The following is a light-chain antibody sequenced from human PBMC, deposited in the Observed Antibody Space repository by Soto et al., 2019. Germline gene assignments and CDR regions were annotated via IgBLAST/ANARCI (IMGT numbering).Light chain of an antibody. CDR3: SSYTTSSTLV. J-gene: IGLJ2*01. CDR1: SSDVGAYNY. CDR2: EVS. V-gene: IGLV2-14*01. Sequence: QSVLTQPASVSGSPGQSIAISCTETSSDVGAYNYVSWYQRHLGKAPKLMIYEVSNRPSGVSNRFSGSKSGNTASLTVSGLQAEDEADYYCSSYTTSSTLVFGGGTKLTVL.